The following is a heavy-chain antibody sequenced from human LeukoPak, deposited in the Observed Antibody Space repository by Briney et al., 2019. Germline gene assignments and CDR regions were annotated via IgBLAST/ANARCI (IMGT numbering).Heavy chain of an antibody. V-gene: IGHV4-30-4*01. CDR3: ARTNRDVLTGYAIDC. Sequence: SQTLSLTCTVSGGSISSGDYYWSWIRQHPGRGLQWIGYIYYSGSTSCNPSLQSRVNISEDTSKNQFSLRVDSVTAADTAVYYCARTNRDVLTGYAIDCWGQGTLVTVSS. J-gene: IGHJ4*02. CDR1: GGSISSGDYY. D-gene: IGHD3-9*01. CDR2: IYYSGST.